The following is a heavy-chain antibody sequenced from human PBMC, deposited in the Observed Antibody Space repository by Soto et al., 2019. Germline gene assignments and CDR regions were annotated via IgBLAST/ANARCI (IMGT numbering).Heavy chain of an antibody. D-gene: IGHD6-13*01. CDR1: GGTFSSYA. CDR2: IIPIFGTA. CDR3: ASSSSSWPTYFDY. J-gene: IGHJ4*02. V-gene: IGHV1-69*06. Sequence: SVKVSCKASGGTFSSYAISWVRQAPGQGLEWMGGIIPIFGTANYARKFQGRVTITADKSTSTAYMELSSLRSEDTAVYYCASSSSSWPTYFDYWGQGTLVTVSS.